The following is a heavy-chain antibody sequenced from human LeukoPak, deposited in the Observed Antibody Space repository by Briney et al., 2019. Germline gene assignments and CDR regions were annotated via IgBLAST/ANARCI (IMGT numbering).Heavy chain of an antibody. V-gene: IGHV4-59*01. CDR2: IYYSGST. CDR1: GGSISSYY. CDR3: ARGYYAYYYDSSGYYDGGDY. D-gene: IGHD3-22*01. J-gene: IGHJ4*02. Sequence: PSETLSLTCTVSGGSISSYYWSWIRQPPGKGLEWIGYIYYSGSTNYNPSLKSRVTISVDTSKNQLSLKLSSVTAADTAVYYCARGYYAYYYDSSGYYDGGDYWGQGTLVTVSS.